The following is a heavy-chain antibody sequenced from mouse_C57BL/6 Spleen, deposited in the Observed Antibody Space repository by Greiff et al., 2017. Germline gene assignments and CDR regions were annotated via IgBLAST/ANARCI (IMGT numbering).Heavy chain of an antibody. CDR3: ARGGTRDY. CDR2: IDPSASET. Sequence: VKLQQPGAELVRPGSSVKLSCKASGYTFTSYWMHWVKQRPIQGLEWIGNIDPSASETHYNHKFKDKATLTVDKSSSTAYMQLSSVTSEDSAVYYCARGGTRDYWGQGTTLTVSS. V-gene: IGHV1-52*01. CDR1: GYTFTSYW. D-gene: IGHD3-3*01. J-gene: IGHJ2*01.